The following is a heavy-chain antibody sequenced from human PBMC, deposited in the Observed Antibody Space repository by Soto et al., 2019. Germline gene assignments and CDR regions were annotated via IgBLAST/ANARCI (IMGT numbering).Heavy chain of an antibody. D-gene: IGHD4-17*01. V-gene: IGHV4-34*01. J-gene: IGHJ6*01. CDR1: GGSGGSFSGYY. CDR3: ARAHYGDYGYGMDV. CDR2: IYHSGST. Sequence: SETLSLTCAVDGGSGGSFSGYYWSWIRQPPGKGLEWIGYIYHSGSTYYNPSLKSRVTISVDRSKNQFSLKLSSVTAADTAVYYCARAHYGDYGYGMDVWGQGTTVTVSS.